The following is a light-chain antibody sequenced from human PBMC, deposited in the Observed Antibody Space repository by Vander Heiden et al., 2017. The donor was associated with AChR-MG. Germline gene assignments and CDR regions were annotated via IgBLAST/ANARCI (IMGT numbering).Light chain of an antibody. CDR3: MEALQSPCT. J-gene: IGKJ2*02. V-gene: IGKV2-28*01. Sequence: DIGMSQSPVSLAVSPGEPASVSCRSSQSLLHKNGYHYLDWYLQKPGQSPQLLIYLGSNRASGVPDRFSGSGSGTDFTLKISRVEPEDVGVYYCMEALQSPCTFGQGTKLEIK. CDR1: QSLLHKNGYHY. CDR2: LGS.